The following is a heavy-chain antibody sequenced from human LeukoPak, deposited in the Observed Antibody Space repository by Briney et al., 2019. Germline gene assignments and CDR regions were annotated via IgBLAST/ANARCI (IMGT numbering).Heavy chain of an antibody. CDR2: ISSSSSYI. J-gene: IGHJ4*02. V-gene: IGHV3-21*04. CDR3: AITPEYNWNYDY. CDR1: GFTFSSYS. D-gene: IGHD1-20*01. Sequence: GGSLRLSCAASGFTFSSYSMNWVRQAPGKGLEWVSSISSSSSYIYYADSVKGRFTISRDNAKNSLYLQMNSLRAEDTAVYYCAITPEYNWNYDYWGQGTLVTVSS.